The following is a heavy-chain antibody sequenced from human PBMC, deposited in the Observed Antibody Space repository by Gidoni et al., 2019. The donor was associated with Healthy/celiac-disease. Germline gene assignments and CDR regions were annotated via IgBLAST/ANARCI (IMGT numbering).Heavy chain of an antibody. D-gene: IGHD3-16*02. CDR3: AREGRGFGGVIVF. V-gene: IGHV4-34*01. CDR2: INHSGST. CDR1: GGSFSGYY. J-gene: IGHJ4*02. Sequence: QVQLQQWGAGLLKPSETLSLTCAVYGGSFSGYYWSWIRQPPGKGLEWIGEINHSGSTNYNPYLKSRVTISVDTSKNQFSLKLSSVTAADTAVYYCAREGRGFGGVIVFWGQGTLVTVSS.